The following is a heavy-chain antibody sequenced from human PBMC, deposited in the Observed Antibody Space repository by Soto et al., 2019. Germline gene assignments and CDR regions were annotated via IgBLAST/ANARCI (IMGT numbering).Heavy chain of an antibody. D-gene: IGHD6-13*01. V-gene: IGHV4-31*03. CDR1: GGSISSGGYY. Sequence: SETLSLTCTVSGGSISSGGYYWSWIRQHPGKGLEWIGYIYYSGSTYYNPSLKSRVTISVDTSKNQFSLKLSSVTAADTAVYYCASSGQQLVRDAFDIWGQGTMVTVSS. J-gene: IGHJ3*02. CDR3: ASSGQQLVRDAFDI. CDR2: IYYSGST.